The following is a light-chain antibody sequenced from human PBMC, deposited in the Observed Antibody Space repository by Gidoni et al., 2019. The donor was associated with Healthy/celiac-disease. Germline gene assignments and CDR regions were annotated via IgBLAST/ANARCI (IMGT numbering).Light chain of an antibody. J-gene: IGKJ3*01. V-gene: IGKV3-11*01. CDR2: DAS. CDR1: QSVSSY. Sequence: EIVLTQSPATLSLSPGERATLSCRASQSVSSYLAWYQQKPGQAPRLLIYDASNRATGIPARFSGSGSGTDFTLTISSLEPEGFAVYYCQQRSNWPPFFGPGTKVDIK. CDR3: QQRSNWPPF.